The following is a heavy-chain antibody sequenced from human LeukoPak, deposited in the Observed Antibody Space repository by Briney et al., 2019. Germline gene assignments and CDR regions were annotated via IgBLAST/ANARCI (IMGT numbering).Heavy chain of an antibody. CDR1: GFTFSSYW. Sequence: PGGSLRLSCAASGFTFSSYWMSWVRQAPGKGLEWVANIKQDGSGKYYVDSVKGRFTISRDNAKNSLYLQMNSLRAKDTAAYYCSGLYNYGMDVWGQGTTVTVSS. CDR2: IKQDGSGK. J-gene: IGHJ6*02. CDR3: SGLYNYGMDV. V-gene: IGHV3-7*01.